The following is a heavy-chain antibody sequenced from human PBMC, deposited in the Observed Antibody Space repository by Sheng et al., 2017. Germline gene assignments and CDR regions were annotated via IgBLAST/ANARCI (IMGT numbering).Heavy chain of an antibody. D-gene: IGHD3-3*01. Sequence: QVQLQQWGAGLLKPSETLSLTCAVYGGSFSGYYWSWIRQPPGKGLEWIGEINHSGSTNYNPSLKSRVTISVDTSKNQFSLKLSSVTAADTAVYYCARVRQRYDFWSGYYTFAFVYLGPRDNGHRLF. CDR3: ARVRQRYDFWSGYYTFAFVY. J-gene: IGHJ3*02. V-gene: IGHV4-34*01. CDR2: INHSGST. CDR1: GGSFSGYY.